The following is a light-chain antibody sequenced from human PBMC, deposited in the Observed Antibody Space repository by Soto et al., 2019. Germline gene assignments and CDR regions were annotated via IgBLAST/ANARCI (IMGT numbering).Light chain of an antibody. V-gene: IGKV1-5*03. Sequence: DMENTEAPATVIGCVGGRVSIPCPASQTISSWLAWYQQKPGKAPKLLIYKASTLKSGVPSRFSGSGSGTEFTLTISSLQPDDFATYYCQHYNSYSEAFGQGTKVDIK. CDR2: KAS. J-gene: IGKJ1*01. CDR3: QHYNSYSEA. CDR1: QTISSW.